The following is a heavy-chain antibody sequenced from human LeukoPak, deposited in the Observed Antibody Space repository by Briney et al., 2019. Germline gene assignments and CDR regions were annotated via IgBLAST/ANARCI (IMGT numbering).Heavy chain of an antibody. J-gene: IGHJ4*02. CDR3: AKYSEGYYYASDGCYYY. V-gene: IGHV3-23*01. CDR1: GFSLDDHG. CDR2: ISGSGGRT. Sequence: PGGSLRLSCAASGFSLDDHGMTWVRQAPGKGLEWVSGISGSGGRTYYADSVKGRFTLSRDNSKNTLYLQMNSLRAEDTAIYYCAKYSEGYYYASDGCYYYWGQGTLVTVSS. D-gene: IGHD3-22*01.